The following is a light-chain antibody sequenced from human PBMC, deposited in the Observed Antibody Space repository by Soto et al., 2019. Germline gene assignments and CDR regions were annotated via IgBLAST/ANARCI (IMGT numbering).Light chain of an antibody. CDR2: GAS. Sequence: EIVLTQSPGTLSLSPGERATLSCRASQSVSSSYLTWYQQKPGQAPRLLIYGASSRATGIPDRFTGSGSGKEFTLTIGRTEPEDCAVYYCQQYGSSPPYTFGQGTKLEIK. V-gene: IGKV3-20*01. CDR1: QSVSSSY. CDR3: QQYGSSPPYT. J-gene: IGKJ2*01.